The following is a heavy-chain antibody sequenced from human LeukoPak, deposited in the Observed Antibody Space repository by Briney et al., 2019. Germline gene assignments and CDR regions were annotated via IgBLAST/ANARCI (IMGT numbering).Heavy chain of an antibody. J-gene: IGHJ3*02. V-gene: IGHV3-74*01. CDR1: GFTFSRNW. Sequence: GGSLRLSCAASGFTFSRNWTHWVRQAPGKGLVWVSRINSDGNSTRYADSVKGRFTISRDNAKNMLYLQMNSLRAEDTAVYYCALKGYVDAFDIWGQGTMVTVSS. CDR3: ALKGYVDAFDI. CDR2: INSDGNST. D-gene: IGHD5-12*01.